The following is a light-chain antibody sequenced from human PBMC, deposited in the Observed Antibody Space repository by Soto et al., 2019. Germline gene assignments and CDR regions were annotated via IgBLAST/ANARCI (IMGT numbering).Light chain of an antibody. CDR2: AVS. J-gene: IGKJ1*01. V-gene: IGKV1-39*01. Sequence: DIQMTQSPSSLSASVGDRVTITCRASQGITNYLNWYQQKPGEAPKLLISAVSSLETGVPSRFSGSGSGTDFTLTITSLQPEDFATYYCQQSHNTPRTFGQGTKVDIK. CDR1: QGITNY. CDR3: QQSHNTPRT.